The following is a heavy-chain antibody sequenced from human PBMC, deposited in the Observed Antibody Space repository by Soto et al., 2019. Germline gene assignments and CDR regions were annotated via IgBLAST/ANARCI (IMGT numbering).Heavy chain of an antibody. CDR2: VYYSGST. D-gene: IGHD1-7*01. CDR1: GGSISSHY. V-gene: IGHV4-59*11. J-gene: IGHJ4*02. Sequence: SETLSLTCTVSGGSISSHYWSWIRQPPGKGLEWIGNVYYSGSTNYNPSLKSRVTMSVDTSKKQVSLKLTSVTAADTAVYYCARDGAYGTLDYWGQGTLVTVSS. CDR3: ARDGAYGTLDY.